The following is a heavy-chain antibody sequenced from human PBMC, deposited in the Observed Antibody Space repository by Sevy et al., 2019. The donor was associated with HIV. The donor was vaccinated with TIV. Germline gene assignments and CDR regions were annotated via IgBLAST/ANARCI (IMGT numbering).Heavy chain of an antibody. CDR1: GFTFSSYG. D-gene: IGHD3-10*01. J-gene: IGHJ4*02. CDR2: ISYDGSNK. V-gene: IGHV3-30*03. CDR3: ARILYFGSGSYYRPCDY. Sequence: GGSLRLSCAASGFTFSSYGMHWVRQAPGKGLEWVAVISYDGSNKYYADSVKGRFTISRDNSKNTLYLQMNSLRAEDKVGDYCARILYFGSGSYYRPCDYWGQGTLVTVSS.